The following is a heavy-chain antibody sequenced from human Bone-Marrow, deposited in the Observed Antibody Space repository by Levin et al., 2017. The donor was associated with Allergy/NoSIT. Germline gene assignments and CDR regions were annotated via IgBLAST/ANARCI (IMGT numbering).Heavy chain of an antibody. Sequence: LSLTCAASGFTFSSYAMHWVRQAPGKGLEWVAVISYDGSNKYYADSVKGRFTISRDNSKNTLYLQMNSLRAEDTAVYYCARTLRYYYDSSGYYSIGYWGQGTLVTVSS. CDR3: ARTLRYYYDSSGYYSIGY. CDR2: ISYDGSNK. CDR1: GFTFSSYA. J-gene: IGHJ4*02. V-gene: IGHV3-30-3*01. D-gene: IGHD3-22*01.